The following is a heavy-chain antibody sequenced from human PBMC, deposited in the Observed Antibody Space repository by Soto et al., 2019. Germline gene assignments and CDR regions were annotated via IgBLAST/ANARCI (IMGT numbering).Heavy chain of an antibody. CDR3: ARESIAVAGTASYGMDV. V-gene: IGHV3-21*01. CDR2: ITSSSSYI. J-gene: IGHJ6*02. CDR1: GFTFSSYT. D-gene: IGHD6-19*01. Sequence: GGSLRLSCAASGFTFSSYTMNWVRQAPGKGLEWVSSITSSSSYIYYADSVKGRFTISRDNAKNSLYLQMNSLRAEDTAVYYCARESIAVAGTASYGMDVWGQGTTVTVSS.